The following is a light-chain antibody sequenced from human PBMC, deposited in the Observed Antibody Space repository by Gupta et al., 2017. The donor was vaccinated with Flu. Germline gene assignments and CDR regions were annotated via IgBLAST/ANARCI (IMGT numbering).Light chain of an antibody. J-gene: IGKJ4*01. CDR1: QSVSSN. CDR3: QQDYKCPYT. V-gene: IGKV3-15*01. Sequence: EIVITQSPATLSVSPGERATLSCRASQSVSSNLAWYQQKPGQAPRLLIYGASTRATGIPARFSGSGSGTEFTLTISSLQTEDFAVYYCQQDYKCPYTFGRGTKVEIK. CDR2: GAS.